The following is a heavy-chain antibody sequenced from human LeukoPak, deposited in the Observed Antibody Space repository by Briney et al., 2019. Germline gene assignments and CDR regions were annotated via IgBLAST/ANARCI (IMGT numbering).Heavy chain of an antibody. D-gene: IGHD3-10*01. CDR3: ARAPDSGGHFDC. V-gene: IGHV1-18*01. CDR1: GYTFSSDG. J-gene: IGHJ4*02. CDR2: ISPYNGKT. Sequence: GASVKVSCKASGYTFSSDGISWVRQAPGQGLEWMGWISPYNGKTYYAQELQGRVTMTTDTSTSTAYMELRSLSSDDRAVYYRARAPDSGGHFDCWGQGTLVTVSS.